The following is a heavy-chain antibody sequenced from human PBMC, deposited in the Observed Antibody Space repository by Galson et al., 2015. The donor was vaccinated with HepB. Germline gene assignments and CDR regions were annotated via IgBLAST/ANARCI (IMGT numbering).Heavy chain of an antibody. CDR3: ARERTYSSGGSCDFAFDY. Sequence: SETLSLTCTVSGGFISTYYWGWIRQPPGKTLEWIGYVHYTGTTNYSPSLKSRVTVSLDMSKNQFFLKLNSVTAADTAVYYCARERTYSSGGSCDFAFDYWGPGMLVTVSS. J-gene: IGHJ4*02. D-gene: IGHD2-15*01. V-gene: IGHV4-59*01. CDR1: GGFISTYY. CDR2: VHYTGTT.